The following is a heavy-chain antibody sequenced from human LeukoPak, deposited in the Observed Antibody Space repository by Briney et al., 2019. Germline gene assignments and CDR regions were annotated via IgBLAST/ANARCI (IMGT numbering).Heavy chain of an antibody. CDR3: ARDGKGSSSTGEALVSDVFDY. Sequence: PSETLSLTCTVSGGSISSHYWSWIRQPPGKGLEWIGYIYYSGSTNYNPSLKSRVTISVDTSKNQFSLKLSSVTAADTAVYYCARDGKGSSSTGEALVSDVFDYWGQGTLVTVSS. CDR2: IYYSGST. J-gene: IGHJ4*02. CDR1: GGSISSHY. V-gene: IGHV4-59*11. D-gene: IGHD6-6*01.